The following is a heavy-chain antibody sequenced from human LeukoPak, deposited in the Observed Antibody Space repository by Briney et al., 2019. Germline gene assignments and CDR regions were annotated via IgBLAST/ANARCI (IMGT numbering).Heavy chain of an antibody. CDR1: GYTLTELS. Sequence: GASVKVSCKVSGYTLTELSMHWVRQAPGKGLEWMGGFDPEDGETIYAQKFQGRVTMTEDTSTDTAYMELSSLRSEDTAVYYCATRVTTVVTEQSWFDPWGQGTLVTVSS. V-gene: IGHV1-24*01. CDR3: ATRVTTVVTEQSWFDP. J-gene: IGHJ5*02. D-gene: IGHD4-23*01. CDR2: FDPEDGET.